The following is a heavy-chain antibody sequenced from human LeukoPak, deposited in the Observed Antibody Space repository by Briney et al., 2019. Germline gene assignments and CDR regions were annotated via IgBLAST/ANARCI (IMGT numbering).Heavy chain of an antibody. CDR3: ARGIAAAGTSYYFDH. D-gene: IGHD6-13*01. V-gene: IGHV3-43*02. CDR1: GINFNIYA. CDR2: ISGDGDRT. Sequence: GGSLRLSCAASGINFNIYAMHWVRQAPGKGLEWVSLISGDGDRTSYADSVKGRFTISRDNAKNSLYLQMNSLRAEDTAVYYCARGIAAAGTSYYFDHWGQGTLVSVSS. J-gene: IGHJ4*02.